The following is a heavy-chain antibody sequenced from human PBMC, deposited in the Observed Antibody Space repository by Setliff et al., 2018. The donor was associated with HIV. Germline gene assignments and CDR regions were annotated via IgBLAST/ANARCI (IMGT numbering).Heavy chain of an antibody. J-gene: IGHJ4*01. CDR3: ARDQSDYNVLTGFGDFDY. Sequence: SETLSLTCTVSGGSISSGGYYWNWIRQYPVKGLEWIGHIYYNGRTLFNSPLQGRISISIDTSKNQFSLTLTSVTAADTAMYYCARDQSDYNVLTGFGDFDYWGHGTLVTVSS. CDR2: IYYNGRT. V-gene: IGHV4-31*03. CDR1: GGSISSGGYY. D-gene: IGHD3-9*01.